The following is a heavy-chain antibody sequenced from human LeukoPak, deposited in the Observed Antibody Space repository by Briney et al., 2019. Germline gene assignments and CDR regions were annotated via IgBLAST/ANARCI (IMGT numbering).Heavy chain of an antibody. V-gene: IGHV3-7*01. Sequence: GGSLRLSCVASGFTFSSSWMSWVRKAPGKGLEWVANIKQDGSETYYVDSVKGRFAISRDNAKNSLYLQMDSLRAEDTAVYYCAREGYSYGFNWYFDLWGRGTLVTVSS. J-gene: IGHJ2*01. CDR2: IKQDGSET. CDR1: GFTFSSSW. CDR3: AREGYSYGFNWYFDL. D-gene: IGHD5-18*01.